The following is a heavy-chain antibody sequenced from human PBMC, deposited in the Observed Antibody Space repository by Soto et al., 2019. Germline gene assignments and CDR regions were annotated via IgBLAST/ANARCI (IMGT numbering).Heavy chain of an antibody. V-gene: IGHV1-3*01. D-gene: IGHD3-22*01. CDR2: INAGNGNT. Sequence: GPSVKVSCKASGYTFTSYAMHWVRQAPGQRLEWMGWINAGNGNTKYSQKFQGRVTITRDTSASTAYMELSSPRSEDTAVYYCAVLGYYDSSGYPMAFYIWCQGIMVTISS. J-gene: IGHJ3*02. CDR3: AVLGYYDSSGYPMAFYI. CDR1: GYTFTSYA.